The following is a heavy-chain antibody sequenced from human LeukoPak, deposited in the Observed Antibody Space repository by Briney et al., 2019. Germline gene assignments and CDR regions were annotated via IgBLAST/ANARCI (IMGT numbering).Heavy chain of an antibody. Sequence: SETLSLTCTVSGGSISSYYWNWLRQPPGKGLEWIGYMYYSGSSNYNPSLKRRVTISVDTSKNQFSLKLTSVAAADTAVYFCARLSRGSSAGFDYWGQGILVTVSS. J-gene: IGHJ4*02. D-gene: IGHD6-6*01. V-gene: IGHV4-59*01. CDR3: ARLSRGSSAGFDY. CDR2: MYYSGSS. CDR1: GGSISSYY.